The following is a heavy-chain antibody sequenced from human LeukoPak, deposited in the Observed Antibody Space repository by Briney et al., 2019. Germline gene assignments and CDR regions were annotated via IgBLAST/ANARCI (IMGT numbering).Heavy chain of an antibody. Sequence: SETLSLTCTVSDGSISNFYWSWVRQSPGKGLEWIGSIYYSGSTYYNPSLKSRVTISVDTSKNQFPLKLSSVTAADTAVHYCARGHCFGGDCYFDYWGPGTLVTVSS. CDR1: DGSISNFY. CDR2: IYYSGST. J-gene: IGHJ4*02. CDR3: ARGHCFGGDCYFDY. V-gene: IGHV4-59*05. D-gene: IGHD2-21*02.